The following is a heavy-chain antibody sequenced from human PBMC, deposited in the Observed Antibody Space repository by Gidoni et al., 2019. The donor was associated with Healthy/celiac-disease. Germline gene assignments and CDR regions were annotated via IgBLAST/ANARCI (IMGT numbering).Heavy chain of an antibody. V-gene: IGHV4-39*01. CDR3: ARQMITFGGVIVYNWFDP. D-gene: IGHD3-16*02. J-gene: IGHJ5*02. CDR1: GGPISSSSYY. Sequence: QLQLQESGPGLVKPSETLSLTCTVSGGPISSSSYYWGWIRQPPGKGLEWIGSIYYSGSTYYNPSLKSRVTISVDTSNNQFSLKLSSVTAADTAVYYCARQMITFGGVIVYNWFDPWGQGTLVTVSS. CDR2: IYYSGST.